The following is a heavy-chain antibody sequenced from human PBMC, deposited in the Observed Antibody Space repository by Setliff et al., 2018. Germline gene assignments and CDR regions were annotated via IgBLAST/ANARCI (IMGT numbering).Heavy chain of an antibody. Sequence: GGSLRLSCAASGFTVSGNYMSWVRQAPGKGLGWVSVIYSGGSTYYVDSVKGRFTISRDTSTNSLYLQMNSLRAEDTAVYYCARDPHFDSWGQGTLVTVSS. CDR3: ARDPHFDS. CDR1: GFTVSGNY. J-gene: IGHJ4*02. CDR2: IYSGGST. V-gene: IGHV3-53*01.